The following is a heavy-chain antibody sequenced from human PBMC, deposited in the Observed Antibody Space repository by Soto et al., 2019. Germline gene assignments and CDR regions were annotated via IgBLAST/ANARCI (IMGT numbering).Heavy chain of an antibody. J-gene: IGHJ5*02. CDR1: GYTLTSYA. V-gene: IGHV1-3*01. CDR3: ARAARDYGGNNWFDP. CDR2: INAGNGNT. Sequence: ASVKVSCKASGYTLTSYAMHWVRQAPGQRLEWMGWINAGNGNTKYSQKFQGRVTITRDTSASTAYMELSSLRSEDTAVYYCARAARDYGGNNWFDPWGQGTLVTVSS. D-gene: IGHD4-17*01.